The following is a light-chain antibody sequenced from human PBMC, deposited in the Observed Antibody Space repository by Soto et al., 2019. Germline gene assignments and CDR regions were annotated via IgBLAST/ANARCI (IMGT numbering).Light chain of an antibody. J-gene: IGLJ3*02. Sequence: QAVVTQEPSLTVSPGGTVTLTCASSSGAVTSGSYPNWFQQKPGQAPRPLIHSTRNKYSSTPARFSGSLLGGKAALTVSGVQPDDEADYYCLLYYGGSLLFGGGTKVTV. CDR2: STR. CDR3: LLYYGGSLL. V-gene: IGLV7-43*01. CDR1: SGAVTSGSY.